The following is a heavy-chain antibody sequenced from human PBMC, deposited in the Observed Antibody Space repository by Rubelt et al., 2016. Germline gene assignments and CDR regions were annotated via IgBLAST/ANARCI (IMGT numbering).Heavy chain of an antibody. J-gene: IGHJ4*02. CDR1: GGSISSYY. Sequence: QLQLQESGPGLVKPSETLSLTCTVSGGSISSYYWSWIRQPPGKGLEWIGYIYYSGSTNYNPSLKSRVTISVDTSKNQFSLKLSSVTAADTAVYYCARHDMTTAAEDYWGQGTLVTVSS. CDR3: ARHDMTTAAEDY. CDR2: IYYSGST. D-gene: IGHD4-11*01. V-gene: IGHV4-59*08.